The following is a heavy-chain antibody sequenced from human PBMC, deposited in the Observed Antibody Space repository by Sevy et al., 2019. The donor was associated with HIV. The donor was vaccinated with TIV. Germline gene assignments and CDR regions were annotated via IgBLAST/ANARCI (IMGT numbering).Heavy chain of an antibody. V-gene: IGHV1-2*02. CDR1: GYTFTGQY. CDR2: INPNSGGT. CDR3: ARDLRIRGYSYGSFDY. D-gene: IGHD5-18*01. Sequence: ASVKVSCKGSGYTFTGQYIHWVRQAPGRGLEWMGWINPNSGGTNHVQEFQGRVTMTRDTSISTAYMELRELKSDDTAIYYCARDLRIRGYSYGSFDYWGQGTLVTVSS. J-gene: IGHJ4*02.